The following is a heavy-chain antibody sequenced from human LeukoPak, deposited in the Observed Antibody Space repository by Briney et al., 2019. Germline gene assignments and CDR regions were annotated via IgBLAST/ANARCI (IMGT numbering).Heavy chain of an antibody. Sequence: SETLSPTCTVSGGSINGYYWTWIRQPPGKGLEWIGYISDSGSTNYNPSLKSRLTMSVDSSNSDFSLRLNSVTAADTAVYYCARVFRGAVTSNWFDPWGQGTLVTVSS. CDR2: ISDSGST. CDR1: GGSINGYY. D-gene: IGHD4-17*01. V-gene: IGHV4-59*01. J-gene: IGHJ5*02. CDR3: ARVFRGAVTSNWFDP.